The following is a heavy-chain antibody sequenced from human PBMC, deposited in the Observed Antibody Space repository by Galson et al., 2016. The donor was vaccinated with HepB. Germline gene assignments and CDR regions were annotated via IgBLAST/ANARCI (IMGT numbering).Heavy chain of an antibody. CDR3: AKRHEYCPPVGCSVDY. V-gene: IGHV3-30*18. CDR1: GFLLRSYG. D-gene: IGHD2/OR15-2a*01. J-gene: IGHJ4*02. Sequence: SLRLSCAGSGFLLRSYGMHWVRQAPGKGLEWVAADSMDGRRKFYSDSVKGRFTISRDNSNNMLFLQMDSLRPDDTAVYYCAKRHEYCPPVGCSVDYWGQGTLVSVSS. CDR2: DSMDGRRK.